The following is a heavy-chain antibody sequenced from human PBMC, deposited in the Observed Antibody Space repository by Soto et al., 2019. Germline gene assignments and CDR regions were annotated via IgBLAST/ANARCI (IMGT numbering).Heavy chain of an antibody. V-gene: IGHV1-18*01. CDR2: ISAYNGNT. Sequence: ASVKVSCKASGYTFTSYGISWVRQAPGQGLEWMGWISAYNGNTNYAQKLQGRVTMTTDTSTSTAYMELRSLRSDDTAVYYCASLYYYDSSGYYGFDYWGQGTLVTVSS. CDR1: GYTFTSYG. CDR3: ASLYYYDSSGYYGFDY. D-gene: IGHD3-22*01. J-gene: IGHJ4*02.